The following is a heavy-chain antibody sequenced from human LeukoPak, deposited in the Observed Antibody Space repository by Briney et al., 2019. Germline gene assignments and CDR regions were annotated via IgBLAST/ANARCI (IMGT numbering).Heavy chain of an antibody. J-gene: IGHJ4*02. CDR2: ISSGSTYI. Sequence: GGSLRLSCAPSGFTFTIYGMNCVRQAPGEGLEWVSSISSGSTYIYYAESVKGRFTISRDNAKNSLYLQMNSLRAEDTAVYYCARDMSAFCGGDCPPGYWGQGTLVTVSS. CDR3: ARDMSAFCGGDCPPGY. CDR1: GFTFTIYG. V-gene: IGHV3-21*01. D-gene: IGHD2-21*02.